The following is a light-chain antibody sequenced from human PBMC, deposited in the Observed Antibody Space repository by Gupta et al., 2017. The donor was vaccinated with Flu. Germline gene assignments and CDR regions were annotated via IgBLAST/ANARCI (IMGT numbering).Light chain of an antibody. J-gene: IGKJ4*02. CDR3: QQRSDWPRLT. CDR1: QDIGPY. Sequence: ATLSLSPGDRATLSCRASQDIGPYLAWYQQRPGQPPRLLIYDSFNRASGIPARFRGSGSGTGFILTISSLEPKDFAFYYCQQRSDWPRLTFGGGTKVEI. V-gene: IGKV3-11*01. CDR2: DSF.